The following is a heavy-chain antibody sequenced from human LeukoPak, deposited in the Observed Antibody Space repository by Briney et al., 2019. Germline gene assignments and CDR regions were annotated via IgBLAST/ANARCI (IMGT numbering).Heavy chain of an antibody. D-gene: IGHD6-13*01. CDR1: GYTFTSYD. V-gene: IGHV1-8*01. CDR3: ARELTAADDAFDI. Sequence: ASVKVSCKASGYTFTSYDINWVRQATGQGLEWMGWMNPNSGNTGYAQKFQGRVTMTRNTSISTAYMELSSLRSGDTAVYYCARELTAADDAFDIWGQGTMVTASS. CDR2: MNPNSGNT. J-gene: IGHJ3*02.